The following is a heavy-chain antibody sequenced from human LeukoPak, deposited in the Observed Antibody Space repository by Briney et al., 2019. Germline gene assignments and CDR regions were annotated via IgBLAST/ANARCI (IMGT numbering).Heavy chain of an antibody. CDR2: INWNGGST. V-gene: IGHV3-20*04. CDR1: GFTFDDYG. J-gene: IGHJ4*02. Sequence: GGSLRLSCAASGFTFDDYGMSWVRQAPGKGLEWVSGINWNGGSTGYVDSVKGRFTISRDNAKNSLYLQMNSLRAEDTAVYYCARDHLSYYYDSSDYWGQGTLVTVSS. CDR3: ARDHLSYYYDSSDY. D-gene: IGHD3-22*01.